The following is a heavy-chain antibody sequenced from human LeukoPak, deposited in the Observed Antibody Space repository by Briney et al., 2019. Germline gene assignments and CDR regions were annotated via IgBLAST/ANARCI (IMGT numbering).Heavy chain of an antibody. Sequence: ASVKVSCKASGGTFTSYAISWVRHARGQGLEWMGWIIPIFGTAKYAQKFQGRVTITADESTSTAYMELSSLRSEDTAVYYCARSAVPAALESGYYYYYYMDVWGKGTAVTVSS. CDR2: IIPIFGTA. CDR3: ARSAVPAALESGYYYYYYMDV. D-gene: IGHD2-2*01. V-gene: IGHV1-69*13. CDR1: GGTFTSYA. J-gene: IGHJ6*03.